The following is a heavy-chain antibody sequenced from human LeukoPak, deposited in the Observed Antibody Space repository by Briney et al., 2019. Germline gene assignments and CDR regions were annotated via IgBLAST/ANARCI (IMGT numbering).Heavy chain of an antibody. CDR3: AREGDTAMENYYYYYYMDV. CDR2: INHSGST. D-gene: IGHD5-18*01. CDR1: GGSFSGYY. J-gene: IGHJ6*03. V-gene: IGHV4-34*01. Sequence: SETLSLTCAVYGGSFSGYYWSWIRQPPGKGLEWIGEINHSGSTNYNPSLKSRVTISVDTSKNQFSLKLSSVTAADTAVYYCAREGDTAMENYYYYYYMDVWGKGTTVTVSS.